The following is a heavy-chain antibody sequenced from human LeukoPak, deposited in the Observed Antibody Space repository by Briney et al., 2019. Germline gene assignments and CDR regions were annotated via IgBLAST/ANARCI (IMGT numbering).Heavy chain of an antibody. CDR1: GFTFSSYS. J-gene: IGHJ4*02. CDR2: ISSSSSYI. Sequence: PGGSLRLSCAASGFTFSSYSMNWVRQAPGKGLEGVSSISSSSSYIYYADSVKGRFTISRDNAKNSLYLQMNSLRAEDTAVYYCARFDSGSYDFDYWGQGTLVTVSS. CDR3: ARFDSGSYDFDY. V-gene: IGHV3-21*01. D-gene: IGHD1-26*01.